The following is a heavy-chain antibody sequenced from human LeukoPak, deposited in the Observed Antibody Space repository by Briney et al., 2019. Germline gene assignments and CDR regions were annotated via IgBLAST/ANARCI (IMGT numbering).Heavy chain of an antibody. D-gene: IGHD5-18*01. Sequence: GGSLRLSCAASGFTFSSYSMNWVRQAPGKGLEWISYISSSSSPIYYAGSVKGRFTTSRDNAKNSLFLQMNSLRAEDTAVYYCARDRGWIQHDIWGQGTMVTVSS. CDR2: ISSSSSPI. CDR3: ARDRGWIQHDI. CDR1: GFTFSSYS. J-gene: IGHJ3*02. V-gene: IGHV3-48*04.